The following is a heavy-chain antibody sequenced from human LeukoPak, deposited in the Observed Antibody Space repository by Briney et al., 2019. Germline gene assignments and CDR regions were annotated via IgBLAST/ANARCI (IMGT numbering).Heavy chain of an antibody. D-gene: IGHD3-16*01. CDR1: GGSFSSYA. Sequence: SVNVSCKASGGSFSSYAITWVRQAPGQGLEWMGGIIPIFGTPTYAQKFQGRVTITADMGSSTAYLELTSLTSEDTARYFCAKQGAVRQDYYMDVWGSGTTVTVSS. CDR3: AKQGAVRQDYYMDV. J-gene: IGHJ6*03. V-gene: IGHV1-69*06. CDR2: IIPIFGTP.